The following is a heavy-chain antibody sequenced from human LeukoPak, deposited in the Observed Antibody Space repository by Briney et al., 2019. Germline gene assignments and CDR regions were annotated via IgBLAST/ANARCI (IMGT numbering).Heavy chain of an antibody. V-gene: IGHV3-21*01. J-gene: IGHJ4*02. Sequence: GGSLRLSCAASGFTFSDYSMNWVRQAPGKGLEWVSSISDDSNYIYYANSVKGRFTISRDNAKNSLYLQMNSLRAEDTAVYYCANHLACGSTSCPSFDYWGQETLVTVSS. D-gene: IGHD2-2*01. CDR2: ISDDSNYI. CDR1: GFTFSDYS. CDR3: ANHLACGSTSCPSFDY.